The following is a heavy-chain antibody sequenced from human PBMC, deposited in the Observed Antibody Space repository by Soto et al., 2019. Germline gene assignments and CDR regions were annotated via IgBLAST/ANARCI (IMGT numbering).Heavy chain of an antibody. J-gene: IGHJ4*02. CDR3: TRGDSSSWRPHVDY. CDR2: IHHSGST. V-gene: IGHV4-59*01. D-gene: IGHD6-13*01. CDR1: GASIRSSY. Sequence: QVQLQESGPGLVRPSETLSLTCTVSGASIRSSYWSWIRQPPGKVLEWIGFIHHSGSTNYNPSLKSLLTMSVDTSKNQFSLKLSSVTAADTAVYYCTRGDSSSWRPHVDYWGKGTLVTVSS.